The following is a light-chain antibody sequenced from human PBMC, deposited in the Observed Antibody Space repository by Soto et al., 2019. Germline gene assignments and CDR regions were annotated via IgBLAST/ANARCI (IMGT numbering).Light chain of an antibody. J-gene: IGKJ1*01. CDR1: QSISSY. CDR2: AAS. Sequence: DIQMTQSPSSLSASVGDRVTITCRASQSISSYLNWYQQKPGKAPKLLIYAASSLQSGVPSRFSGSGSGTYLTLTISSLQPEDFATYYCQQSYSTYWTFGQGTKVEIK. V-gene: IGKV1-39*01. CDR3: QQSYSTYWT.